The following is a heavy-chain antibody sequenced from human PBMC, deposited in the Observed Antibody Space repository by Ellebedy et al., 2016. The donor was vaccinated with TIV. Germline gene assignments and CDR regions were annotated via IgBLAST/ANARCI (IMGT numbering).Heavy chain of an antibody. CDR1: GFTFTGHY. D-gene: IGHD1-7*01. CDR2: ITRDGRTT. CDR3: VREASIGGTVLFDY. Sequence: PGGSLRLSCRTSGFTFTGHYMNWVRQAPGKGLVWVSRITRDGRTTDYADSVKGRFTISRDDAENTVYLHMSSLRDEDTAVYFCVREASIGGTVLFDYWGQGALVTVSS. V-gene: IGHV3-74*01. J-gene: IGHJ4*02.